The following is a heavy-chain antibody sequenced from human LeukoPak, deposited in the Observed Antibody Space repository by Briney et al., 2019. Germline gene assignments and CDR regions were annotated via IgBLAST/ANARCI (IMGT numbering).Heavy chain of an antibody. CDR2: ISGSGGST. J-gene: IGHJ4*02. V-gene: IGHV3-23*01. CDR3: AKASADTYYDILTGYPFDY. D-gene: IGHD3-9*01. CDR1: GFTFSSYA. Sequence: PGGSLRLSCAASGFTFSSYAMSWVRQAPGKGLEWVSAISGSGGSTYYADSVKGRFTISRDNSKNTLYLQMNSLRAEDTAVYYCAKASADTYYDILTGYPFDYWGQGTLVTVSS.